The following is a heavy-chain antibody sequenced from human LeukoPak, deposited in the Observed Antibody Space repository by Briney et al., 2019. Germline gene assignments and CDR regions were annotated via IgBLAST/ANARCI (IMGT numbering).Heavy chain of an antibody. CDR3: ASSYGSGSYYNLADY. J-gene: IGHJ4*02. CDR1: GGSISSYY. Sequence: LSLTCTVSGGSISSYYMSWIRQAPGKGLEWVSYISSSGSTIYYADSVKGRFTISRDNAKNSLYLQMNSLRAEDTAVYYCASSYGSGSYYNLADYWGQGTLVTVSS. V-gene: IGHV3-11*01. D-gene: IGHD3-10*01. CDR2: ISSSGSTI.